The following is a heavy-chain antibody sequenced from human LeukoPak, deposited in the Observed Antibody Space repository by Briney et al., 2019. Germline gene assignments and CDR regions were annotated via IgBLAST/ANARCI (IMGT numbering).Heavy chain of an antibody. CDR3: AKDYVFRSATCPDFFDY. V-gene: IGHV3-23*01. CDR1: GXTFSSYA. CDR2: ISGGGDTT. J-gene: IGHJ4*02. Sequence: GGSLRLSCAASGXTFSSYAMTWVRQAPGKGLEWVAGISGGGDTTYYADSVKGPFTISRDNSKNTLDLQMSSLGAEDSALYYCAKDYVFRSATCPDFFDYWGQGTLVTVSS. D-gene: IGHD2-2*01.